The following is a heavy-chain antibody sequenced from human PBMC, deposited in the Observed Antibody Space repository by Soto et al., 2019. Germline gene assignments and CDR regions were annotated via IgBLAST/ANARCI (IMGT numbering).Heavy chain of an antibody. CDR1: GFTFSSYS. J-gene: IGHJ4*02. CDR3: ARDKPYYYDSTGPGPGDY. V-gene: IGHV3-21*01. D-gene: IGHD3-22*01. CDR2: ISSSSSYI. Sequence: EVQLVESGGGLVKPGGSLRLSCAASGFTFSSYSMNWVRQAPGKGLEWVSSISSSSSYIYYADSVKGRFTISRDNAKNSLYLQMNSLRAEDTAVYYCARDKPYYYDSTGPGPGDYWGQGTLVTVSS.